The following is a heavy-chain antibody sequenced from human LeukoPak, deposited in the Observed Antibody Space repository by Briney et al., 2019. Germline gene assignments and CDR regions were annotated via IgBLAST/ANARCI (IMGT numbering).Heavy chain of an antibody. D-gene: IGHD2-15*01. Sequence: ASVKVSCKASGYTFTGYYMHWVRQAPGKGLEWVGRINPNSGGTNYAQKFQGRVTMTRDTSISTAYMELSRLRSDDTAVYYCARGGVVVAATNTDFDDWGQGTLVTVSS. CDR2: INPNSGGT. CDR1: GYTFTGYY. V-gene: IGHV1-2*02. J-gene: IGHJ4*02. CDR3: ARGGVVVAATNTDFDD.